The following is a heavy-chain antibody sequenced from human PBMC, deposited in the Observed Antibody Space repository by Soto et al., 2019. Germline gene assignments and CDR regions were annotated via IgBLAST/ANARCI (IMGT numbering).Heavy chain of an antibody. J-gene: IGHJ6*02. CDR3: ASNLITFGGTPTSSEWDFGMDV. D-gene: IGHD3-16*01. CDR2: IDTSGSYT. CDR1: GYTFSNNW. Sequence: GESLKISCQGSGYTFSNNWISWVRQKPGKGLEWMGKIDTSGSYTDYSPSFQGHVSLSVDKSVSTAYLQWSSLKASDSAIYYCASNLITFGGTPTSSEWDFGMDVWGHGTAVTVS. V-gene: IGHV5-10-1*01.